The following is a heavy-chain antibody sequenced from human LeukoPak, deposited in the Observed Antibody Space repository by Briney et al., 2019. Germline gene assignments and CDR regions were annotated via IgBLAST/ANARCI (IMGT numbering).Heavy chain of an antibody. CDR3: TSWGDTTAEYFQR. D-gene: IGHD2-21*02. V-gene: IGHV3-23*01. CDR2: ISAGGDNT. CDR1: GFTFNDHA. Sequence: GGSLRLSCAASGFTFNDHAMSWVRQTPGKGLESVSSISAGGDNTHYADSVKGRFITSRDNSKNTLYLQMNSLRAEDTAVYYCTSWGDTTAEYFQRWGQGTLVTVSS. J-gene: IGHJ1*01.